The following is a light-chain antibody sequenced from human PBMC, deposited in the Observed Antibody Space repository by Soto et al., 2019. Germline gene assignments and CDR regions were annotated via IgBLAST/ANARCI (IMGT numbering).Light chain of an antibody. CDR2: LEGSGSY. J-gene: IGLJ2*01. V-gene: IGLV4-60*02. CDR1: SGHSTYI. CDR3: ETWDTNVVV. Sequence: QLVLTQSSSASASLGSSVKLTCTLSSGHSTYIIAWHQQQPGKAPRYLMKLEGSGSYNKGSGIPDRFSGSSSGADRYLTTSNLQFEDEADYYCETWDTNVVVFGGGTQLTVL.